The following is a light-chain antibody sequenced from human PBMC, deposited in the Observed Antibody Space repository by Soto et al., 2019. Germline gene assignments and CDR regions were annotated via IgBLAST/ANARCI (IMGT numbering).Light chain of an antibody. V-gene: IGLV2-14*01. CDR2: EVS. CDR3: SSHTSSSTLCV. J-gene: IGLJ1*01. Sequence: QSALTQPASVSGSPGQSITISCTGTSSDVGGYNYVSWYQQHPGKAPKLMIYEVSNRPSGVSNRFSGSKSGNTASLAISGLQAEDVADYYCSSHTSSSTLCVFGTGTKVTVL. CDR1: SSDVGGYNY.